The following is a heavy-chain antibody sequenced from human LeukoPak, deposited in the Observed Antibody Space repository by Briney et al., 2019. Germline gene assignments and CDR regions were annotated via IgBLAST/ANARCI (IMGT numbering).Heavy chain of an antibody. J-gene: IGHJ6*02. Sequence: GESLKISCKGSGYSFTSYWIGWVRQMPGKGLEWMGIIYPGDSDTRYSPSFQGQVTISADKSISTAYLQWSSLKASDTAMYYCARSGELPNYYYCGMDVWGQGTTVTVSS. V-gene: IGHV5-51*01. CDR1: GYSFTSYW. D-gene: IGHD3-10*01. CDR2: IYPGDSDT. CDR3: ARSGELPNYYYCGMDV.